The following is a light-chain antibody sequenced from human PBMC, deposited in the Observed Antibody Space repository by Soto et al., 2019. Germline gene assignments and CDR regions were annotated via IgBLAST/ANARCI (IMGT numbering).Light chain of an antibody. Sequence: QSALTQPASVSGTPGQSITISCTGTSSDVGGYNYVSWYQQHPGKAPKLMIYDVSNRPSGVSNRLSGSKSGNTASLTIYGRQAEYEADYYCSSYASSSTPYVFGTGTKLTVL. CDR1: SSDVGGYNY. CDR3: SSYASSSTPYV. CDR2: DVS. J-gene: IGLJ1*01. V-gene: IGLV2-14*01.